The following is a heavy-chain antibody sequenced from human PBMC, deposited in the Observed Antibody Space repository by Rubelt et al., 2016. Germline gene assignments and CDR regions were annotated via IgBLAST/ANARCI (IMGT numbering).Heavy chain of an antibody. CDR1: GGSISNYY. V-gene: IGHV4-59*08. J-gene: IGHJ4*02. Sequence: QVQLQESGPGLVKSSETLSLTCTVSGGSISNYYWSWIRQPPGKGLEWIGHIYYSGSTNYNPSLKSRFTISVDTSKNQFSLKVSAATAADTAVDYWAADFLGAAGTGDWGQGTLVTVSS. D-gene: IGHD6-13*01. CDR2: IYYSGST. CDR3: AADFLGAAGTGD.